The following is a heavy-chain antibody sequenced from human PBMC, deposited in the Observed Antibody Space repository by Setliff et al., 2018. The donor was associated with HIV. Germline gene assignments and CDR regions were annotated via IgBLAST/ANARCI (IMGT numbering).Heavy chain of an antibody. D-gene: IGHD3-22*01. CDR1: GGSISNYY. V-gene: IGHV4-59*01. Sequence: KPSETLSLTCTVSGGSISNYYWSSIRQPPGKGLEWIGYISYTGTTKYNPSLKSRVTISVDTSKNQFSVRLSSVSAADTAVYFCARHVARFDYDTGGYYVSHFDYWGQGTQVTVSS. CDR2: ISYTGTT. CDR3: ARHVARFDYDTGGYYVSHFDY. J-gene: IGHJ4*02.